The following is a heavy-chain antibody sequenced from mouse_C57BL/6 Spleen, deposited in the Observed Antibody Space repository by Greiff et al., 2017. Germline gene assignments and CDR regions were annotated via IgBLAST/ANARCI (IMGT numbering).Heavy chain of an antibody. CDR3: AREVYGSSYPFDY. J-gene: IGHJ2*01. V-gene: IGHV1-80*01. Sequence: QVQLKESGAELVKPGASVKISCKASGYAFSSYWMNWVKQRPGKGLEWIGQIYPGDGDPNYNGKFKGKATLTADKSSSTAYMQLSSLTSEDSAVYFCAREVYGSSYPFDYWGQGTTLTVSS. CDR1: GYAFSSYW. CDR2: IYPGDGDP. D-gene: IGHD1-1*01.